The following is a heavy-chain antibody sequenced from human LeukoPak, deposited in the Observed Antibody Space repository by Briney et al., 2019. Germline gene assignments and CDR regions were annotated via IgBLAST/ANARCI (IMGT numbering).Heavy chain of an antibody. CDR2: INHSGST. CDR3: ARRGFDY. V-gene: IGHV4-34*01. CDR1: GGSFSGYY. Sequence: SETLSLTCAVYGGSFSGYYWSWIRQPPGKGLEWIGEINHSGSTNYNPSLKSRVTISVDTSKNQFSLKLSSVTAADTAVYYCARRGFDYWGQGTLVTVSS. J-gene: IGHJ4*02.